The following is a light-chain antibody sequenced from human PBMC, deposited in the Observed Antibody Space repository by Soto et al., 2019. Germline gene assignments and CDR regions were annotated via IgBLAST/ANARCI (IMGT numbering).Light chain of an antibody. V-gene: IGKV1-5*01. CDR2: DAS. Sequence: DIQMTQSPSTLSASVGDRVIITCRASQSLTSRLAWYEQKPGKAPKLLIYDASTLESGVPSRFSGSGSATVFTPSISSMQPDDFATYYIQQYNLYCTFGKGTNVDIK. J-gene: IGKJ1*01. CDR1: QSLTSR. CDR3: QQYNLYCT.